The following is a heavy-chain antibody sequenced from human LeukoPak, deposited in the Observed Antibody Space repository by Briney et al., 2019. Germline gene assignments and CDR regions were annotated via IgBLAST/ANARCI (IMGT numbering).Heavy chain of an antibody. Sequence: PGGSLRLSCAASGFTFSDYYMSWVRQAPGKGLEWVAAISGSGGSTYYADSVKGRFTISRDNSKNTLYLQMNSLRAEDTAVYYCAKSGDTAKEYYFDYWGQGTLVTVSS. J-gene: IGHJ4*02. V-gene: IGHV3-23*01. CDR3: AKSGDTAKEYYFDY. D-gene: IGHD5-18*01. CDR1: GFTFSDYY. CDR2: ISGSGGST.